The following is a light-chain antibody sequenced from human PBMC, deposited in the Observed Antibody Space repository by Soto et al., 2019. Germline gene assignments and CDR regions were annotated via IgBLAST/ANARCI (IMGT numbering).Light chain of an antibody. Sequence: QSVLTQPPSASGSPGQSITISCTGTSGDVGAFDYVSWYQKHPGKAPKVIIYDVTKRPSGVPDRFSGSKSGNTASLTVSGLQFDDEADYYCSSYGGSNNLIFGGGTKVTVL. CDR3: SSYGGSNNLI. CDR2: DVT. V-gene: IGLV2-8*01. CDR1: SGDVGAFDY. J-gene: IGLJ2*01.